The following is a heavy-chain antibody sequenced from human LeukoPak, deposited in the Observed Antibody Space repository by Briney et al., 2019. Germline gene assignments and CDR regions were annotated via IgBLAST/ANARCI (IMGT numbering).Heavy chain of an antibody. CDR1: GFTVSTNC. D-gene: IGHD5-18*01. V-gene: IGHV3-53*04. J-gene: IGHJ4*02. CDR2: IYSGGTT. CDR3: ARVDTVMAYYFDL. Sequence: GGSLRLSCAASGFTVSTNCMTWVRQAPGKGLEWVSTIYSGGTTYYADSVMGRFTISRHSSRNTLYLQMNSLRAEDTAVYYCARVDTVMAYYFDLWGQGTLVTVSS.